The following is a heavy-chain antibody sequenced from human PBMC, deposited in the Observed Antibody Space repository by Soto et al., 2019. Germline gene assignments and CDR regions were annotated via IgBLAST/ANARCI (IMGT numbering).Heavy chain of an antibody. CDR2: ISSSSSYI. V-gene: IGHV3-21*01. D-gene: IGHD5-18*01. J-gene: IGHJ4*02. CDR1: GFTFSSYS. CDR3: ARDLSSGSDFDY. Sequence: EVQLVETGGGLVKPGGSLRVSCTASGFTFSSYSMNWVRQAPGKGLEWVSSISSSSSYIYFADSVKGRFTISRDNAKNSLYLQMNSLRAEDTAVYYCARDLSSGSDFDYWGQGTLVTVSS.